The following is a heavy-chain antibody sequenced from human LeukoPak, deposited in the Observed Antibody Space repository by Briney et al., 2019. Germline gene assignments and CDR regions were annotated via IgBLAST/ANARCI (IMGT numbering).Heavy chain of an antibody. J-gene: IGHJ4*02. CDR3: ARRRSGDYYLDY. CDR1: GGSISSGSYY. CDR2: IYYSGST. V-gene: IGHV4-39*01. Sequence: SETLSLTCTVSGGSISSGSYYWGWIRQPPGKGLERIGSIYYSGSTYYNPSLKSRVTISVDTSENQFSLKLRSVTAADTAVYYCARRRSGDYYLDYWGQGTLVTVSS. D-gene: IGHD2-21*02.